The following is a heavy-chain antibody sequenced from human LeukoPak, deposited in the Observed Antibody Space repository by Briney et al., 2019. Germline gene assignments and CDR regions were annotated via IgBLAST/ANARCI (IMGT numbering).Heavy chain of an antibody. V-gene: IGHV3-7*01. D-gene: IGHD3-22*01. CDR3: ARDRLNELDY. Sequence: GRSLRLYCAASGISYSSYWMSWIRQAPGKGLDWVAKIKQDGIEKNYVDSVKGRFTISRDSAKNSLYLQMNSLRAEDTAVYYCARDRLNELDYWGQGTLVTVSS. CDR1: GISYSSYW. J-gene: IGHJ4*02. CDR2: IKQDGIEK.